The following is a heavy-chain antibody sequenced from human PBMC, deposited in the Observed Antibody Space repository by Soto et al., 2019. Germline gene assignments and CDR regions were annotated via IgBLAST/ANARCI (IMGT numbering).Heavy chain of an antibody. CDR1: GGSISSSNW. D-gene: IGHD1-26*01. Sequence: SETLSLTCAVSGGSISSSNWWSWVRQPPGKGLEWIGEIYHSGSTNYNPSLKSRVTISVDKSKNQFSLKLSSVTAADTAVYYCARDTRPGIVGATTYYYYYYGMDVWGQGTTVIVS. CDR3: ARDTRPGIVGATTYYYYYYGMDV. CDR2: IYHSGST. V-gene: IGHV4-4*02. J-gene: IGHJ6*02.